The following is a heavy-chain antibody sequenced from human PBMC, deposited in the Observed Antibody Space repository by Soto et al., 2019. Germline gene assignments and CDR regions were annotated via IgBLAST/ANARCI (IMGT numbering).Heavy chain of an antibody. Sequence: GESLKISCAASGFTFNSYWMYWVRQAPGKGLAWVSRINSDGSGTTYADSVKGRFTISRDNAKNKLYLQMNSLRAEDTAVYHCARVRRPETAYSALDYWGQGTLVTVSS. CDR2: INSDGSGT. D-gene: IGHD6-13*01. CDR3: ARVRRPETAYSALDY. CDR1: GFTFNSYW. J-gene: IGHJ4*02. V-gene: IGHV3-74*01.